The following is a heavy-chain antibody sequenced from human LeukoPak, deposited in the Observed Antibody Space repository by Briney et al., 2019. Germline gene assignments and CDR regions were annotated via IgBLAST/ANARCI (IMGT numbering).Heavy chain of an antibody. D-gene: IGHD7-27*01. CDR1: GFTFSSYS. CDR2: ISSSSSYI. J-gene: IGHJ6*02. V-gene: IGHV3-21*01. CDR3: ARDDWGSDYYYYGMDV. Sequence: GGSLRLSCVASGFTFSSYSMNWVRQAPGKGLEWVSSISSSSSYIYYADSVKGRFTISRDNAKNSLYLQMNSLRAEDTAVYYCARDDWGSDYYYYGMDVWGQGTTVTVSS.